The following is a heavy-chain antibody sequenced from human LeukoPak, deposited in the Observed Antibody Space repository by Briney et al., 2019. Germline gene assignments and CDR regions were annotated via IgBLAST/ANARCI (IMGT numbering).Heavy chain of an antibody. D-gene: IGHD3-3*01. CDR3: AAARLDEFWWGY. V-gene: IGHV1-69*04. J-gene: IGHJ4*02. CDR2: IIPILGIA. Sequence: GASVKVSCKASGGTFSSYAISWVRQAPGQGLGWMRRIIPILGIANYAQKFQGRVTITADKSTSTAYMELSSLRSEDTAVYYCAAARLDEFWWGYWGQGTLVTVSS. CDR1: GGTFSSYA.